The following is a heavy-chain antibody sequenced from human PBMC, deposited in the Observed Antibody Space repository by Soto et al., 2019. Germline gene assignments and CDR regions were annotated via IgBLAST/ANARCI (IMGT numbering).Heavy chain of an antibody. CDR3: ARVSTAGGYFDY. CDR1: GGSFSGYY. V-gene: IGHV4-31*11. J-gene: IGHJ4*02. D-gene: IGHD1-26*01. CDR2: IYYSGST. Sequence: SETLSLTCAVYGGSFSGYYWSWIRQHPGKGLEWIGYIYYSGSTYYNPSLKSRVTISVDTSKNQFSLKLSSVTAADTAVYYCARVSTAGGYFDYWGQGTLVTVSS.